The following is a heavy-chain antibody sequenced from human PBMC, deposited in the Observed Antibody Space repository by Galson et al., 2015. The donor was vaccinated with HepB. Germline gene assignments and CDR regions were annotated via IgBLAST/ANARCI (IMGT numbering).Heavy chain of an antibody. CDR1: GGTFSSYT. V-gene: IGHV1-69*02. D-gene: IGHD2-21*02. J-gene: IGHJ3*02. Sequence: SVKVSCKASGGTFSSYTISWVRQAPGQGLEWMGRIIPILGIANYAQKFQGRVTITADKSTSTAYMELSSLRSEDTAVYYCARGGLDCGGDCYSHDDAFDIWGQGTMVTVSS. CDR3: ARGGLDCGGDCYSHDDAFDI. CDR2: IIPILGIA.